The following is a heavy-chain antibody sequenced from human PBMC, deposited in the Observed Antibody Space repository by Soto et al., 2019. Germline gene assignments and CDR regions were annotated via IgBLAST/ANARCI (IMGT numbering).Heavy chain of an antibody. CDR1: GYSFTYYW. V-gene: IGHV5-51*01. Sequence: RGESLKISCQGSGYSFTYYWLVWVRQMPGQGVECMGVTYPDNSDTIDSPSYQGQVTISADKSISTAYLKWSSLKASDTAKYYGTRGGADYCYDGTGYYQLDSWGQGTLVTVSS. CDR2: TYPDNSDT. D-gene: IGHD3-22*01. J-gene: IGHJ4*02. CDR3: TRGGADYCYDGTGYYQLDS.